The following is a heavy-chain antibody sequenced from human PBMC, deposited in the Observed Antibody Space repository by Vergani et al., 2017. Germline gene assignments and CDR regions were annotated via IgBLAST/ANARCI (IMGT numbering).Heavy chain of an antibody. V-gene: IGHV3-53*01. CDR1: GFTVSSNY. CDR3: TRGAGYYGELDY. Sequence: EVQLVESGGGLIQPGGSLRLSCAVSGFTVSSNYMNWVRQAPGKGLEWVSVIYSGGSTKYADSVKGRFTISRDNSNNTLSLQMNSLKAEDTAVYFCTRGAGYYGELDYWGQGSLVTVSS. J-gene: IGHJ4*02. D-gene: IGHD4-17*01. CDR2: IYSGGST.